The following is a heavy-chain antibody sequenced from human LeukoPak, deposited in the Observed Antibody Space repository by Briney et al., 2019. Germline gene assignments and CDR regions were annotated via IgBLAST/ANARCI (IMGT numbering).Heavy chain of an antibody. V-gene: IGHV1-18*04. D-gene: IGHD4-17*01. CDR2: ISAYNGNT. J-gene: IGHJ4*02. CDR3: AREINDYGDYGESDY. Sequence: GAAVKFSCNAPPYALTSFGISWVRQATVQGLEWMGWISAYNGNTNYAKKIQGRVTMTTDTSTSTAYMELRSLRSDDTAVYYCAREINDYGDYGESDYWGQGTLVTVSS. CDR1: PYALTSFG.